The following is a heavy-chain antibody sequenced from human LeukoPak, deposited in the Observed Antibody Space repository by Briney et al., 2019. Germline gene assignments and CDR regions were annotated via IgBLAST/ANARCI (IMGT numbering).Heavy chain of an antibody. CDR2: INPDSGGT. CDR1: GYTFSDYF. D-gene: IGHD3-3*02. V-gene: IGHV1-2*02. CDR3: ARVFSPYDA. Sequence: ASVKVSCKASGYTFSDYFLNWMRQAPGQGLEWMGWINPDSGGTNYAQKFQGRVTMTIDTSINTAYMELSRLTSDDTAIYYCARVFSPYDAWGQGTLVTVSS. J-gene: IGHJ5*02.